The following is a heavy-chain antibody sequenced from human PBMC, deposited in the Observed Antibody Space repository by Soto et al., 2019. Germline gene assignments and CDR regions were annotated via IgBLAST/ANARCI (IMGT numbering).Heavy chain of an antibody. Sequence: EVQLVESGGGVVRPGGSLRLSCAASGFTFDDYGMSWVRQAPGKGLEWVCGSNWNGGSTSYADSVQGRYTISRDNARNSLYLPITSLRAADTDLYHCVARAMRGGIAYWGQGTLVTVSS. V-gene: IGHV3-20*01. J-gene: IGHJ4*02. D-gene: IGHD3-3*01. CDR1: GFTFDDYG. CDR2: SNWNGGST. CDR3: VARAMRGGIAY.